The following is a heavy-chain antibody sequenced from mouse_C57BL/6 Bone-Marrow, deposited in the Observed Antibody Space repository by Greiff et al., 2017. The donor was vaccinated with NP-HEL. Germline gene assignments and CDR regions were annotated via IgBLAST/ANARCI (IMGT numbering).Heavy chain of an antibody. Sequence: QAQLKQSGAELVRPGASVKLSCKASGYTFTDYYINWVKQRPGQGLEWIARIYPGSGNTYYNEKFKGKATLTAEKSSSTAYMQLSSLTSEDSAVYFCAAIYYYGSPWFAYGGQGTLVTVSA. CDR1: GYTFTDYY. V-gene: IGHV1-76*01. D-gene: IGHD1-1*01. CDR3: AAIYYYGSPWFAY. J-gene: IGHJ3*01. CDR2: IYPGSGNT.